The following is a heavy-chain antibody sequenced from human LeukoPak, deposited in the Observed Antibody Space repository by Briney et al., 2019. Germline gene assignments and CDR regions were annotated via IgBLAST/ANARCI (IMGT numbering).Heavy chain of an antibody. V-gene: IGHV3-21*01. J-gene: IGHJ6*02. Sequence: GGSLRLSCAASGFTFSSYSMNWVRQAPGKGLEWVSSISSSSSYIYYADSVKGRFTISRDNAKNSLYLQMNSLRAEDTAVYYCARDPTVTTRNTKNLKYYYGMDVWGQGTTVTVSS. CDR2: ISSSSSYI. D-gene: IGHD4-11*01. CDR3: ARDPTVTTRNTKNLKYYYGMDV. CDR1: GFTFSSYS.